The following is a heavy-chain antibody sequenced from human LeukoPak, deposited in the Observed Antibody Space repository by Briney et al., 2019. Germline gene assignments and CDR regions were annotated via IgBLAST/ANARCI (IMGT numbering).Heavy chain of an antibody. CDR3: ARDEGVAGPAFDY. Sequence: GGSLRLSCAASGFTFSSYSMNWVRQAPGKGLEWVSSISSSSSYMYYADSVKGRITISRDNAKNSLYLQMNSLRAEDTAVYYCARDEGVAGPAFDYWGQGTLVTVSS. CDR2: ISSSSSYM. CDR1: GFTFSSYS. D-gene: IGHD6-19*01. J-gene: IGHJ4*02. V-gene: IGHV3-21*01.